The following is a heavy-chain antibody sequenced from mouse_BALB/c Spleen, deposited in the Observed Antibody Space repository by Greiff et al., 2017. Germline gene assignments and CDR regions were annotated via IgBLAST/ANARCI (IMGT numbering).Heavy chain of an antibody. CDR1: GFTFSDYY. V-gene: IGHV5-4*02. CDR2: ISDGGSYT. Sequence: EVQGVESGGGLVKPGGSLKLSCAASGFTFSDYYMYWVRQTPEKRLEWVATISDGGSYTYYPDSVKGRFTISRDNAKNNLYLQMSSLKSEDTAMYYCARDMVTTLYYAMDYWGQGTSVTVSS. CDR3: ARDMVTTLYYAMDY. J-gene: IGHJ4*01. D-gene: IGHD2-1*01.